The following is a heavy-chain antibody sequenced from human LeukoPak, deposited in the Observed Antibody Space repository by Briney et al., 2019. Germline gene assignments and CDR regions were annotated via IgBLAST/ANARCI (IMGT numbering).Heavy chain of an antibody. D-gene: IGHD4-17*01. CDR2: INHSGST. J-gene: IGHJ6*02. V-gene: IGHV4-34*01. CDR1: GGSFSGYY. Sequence: SETLSLTCAVYGGSFSGYYWSWIRQPPGKGLEWIGEINHSGSTNYNPSLKSRVTISVDTSKNQFSLKLSSVTAADTAVYYCARGSDYGDYSGRNYGMDVWGQGTTVTVSS. CDR3: ARGSDYGDYSGRNYGMDV.